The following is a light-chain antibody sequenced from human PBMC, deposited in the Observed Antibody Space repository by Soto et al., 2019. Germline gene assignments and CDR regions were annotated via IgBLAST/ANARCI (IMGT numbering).Light chain of an antibody. CDR3: AAWDDSLDGYV. CDR2: RNN. J-gene: IGLJ1*01. V-gene: IGLV1-44*01. Sequence: QSVLAQSPSASGTPGQRVTISCSVSTSNIGSNTVHWYQQLPGTAPKLLMYRNNQRPSGVPDRFSGSKSGTSASLAISGLQSEDEADYYCAAWDDSLDGYVFGTGTKVTVL. CDR1: TSNIGSNT.